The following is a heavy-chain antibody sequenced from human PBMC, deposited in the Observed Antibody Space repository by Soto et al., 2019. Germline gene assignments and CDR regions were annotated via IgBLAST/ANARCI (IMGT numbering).Heavy chain of an antibody. Sequence: ASVNVSCKASGYTVTSYAMQWVRQAPGQRLEWMGWINAGNGNTKYSQKFQGRVTITRDTSASTAYMELSSLRSEDTAVYYCARVSGYYPLDYWGQGTLVTVSS. V-gene: IGHV1-3*01. D-gene: IGHD5-12*01. CDR3: ARVSGYYPLDY. J-gene: IGHJ4*02. CDR2: INAGNGNT. CDR1: GYTVTSYA.